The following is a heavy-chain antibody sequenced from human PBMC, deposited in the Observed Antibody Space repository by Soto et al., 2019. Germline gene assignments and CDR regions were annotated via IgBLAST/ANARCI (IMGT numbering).Heavy chain of an antibody. CDR2: IIPIFGTA. Sequence: SVKVSCKASGGTFSSYAISWVRQAPGQGLEWMGGIIPIFGTANYAQKFQGRVTITADKSTSTAYMELSSLRSEDTAVYYCARVVTMVRGVRYYYYYGMDVWGQGTTVPVSS. V-gene: IGHV1-69*06. CDR1: GGTFSSYA. J-gene: IGHJ6*02. D-gene: IGHD3-10*01. CDR3: ARVVTMVRGVRYYYYYGMDV.